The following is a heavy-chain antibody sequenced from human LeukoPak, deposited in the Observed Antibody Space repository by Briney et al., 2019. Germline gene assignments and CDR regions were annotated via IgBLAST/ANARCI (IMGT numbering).Heavy chain of an antibody. CDR2: IRYDGSNT. Sequence: GGSLRLSCEASGFTFSSYDMHWVRQAPGKGLEWVAFIRYDGSNTYYADSVKGRFTISRDNSKNTLYLQMNSLRAEDTAVYYCAKDYEPLVGVHRWGDWFDPWGQGTLVTVSS. CDR1: GFTFSSYD. J-gene: IGHJ5*02. D-gene: IGHD1-26*01. V-gene: IGHV3-30*02. CDR3: AKDYEPLVGVHRWGDWFDP.